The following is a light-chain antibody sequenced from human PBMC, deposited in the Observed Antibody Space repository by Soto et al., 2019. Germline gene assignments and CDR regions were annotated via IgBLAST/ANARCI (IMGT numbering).Light chain of an antibody. Sequence: EVVMTQSPVTLSMSPGERVTLSCRASQSVNNNLAWYQQKPGQPPRLLIYGASTRATGVPDRFSGSGSGTEFTLAISSLQSEYFAVYYCQQYNNWTPVTFGQGTKVEVK. CDR3: QQYNNWTPVT. CDR1: QSVNNN. CDR2: GAS. V-gene: IGKV3-15*01. J-gene: IGKJ1*01.